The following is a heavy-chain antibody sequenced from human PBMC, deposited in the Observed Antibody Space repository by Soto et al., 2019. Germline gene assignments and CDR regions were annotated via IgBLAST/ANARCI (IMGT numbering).Heavy chain of an antibody. CDR2: TSYDGLNT. Sequence: PGGSLRLSCAAPGFSLSSFAMHWVRQAPGKGLEWVATTSYDGLNTFYGESVRGRFSISRDTSKNTLFRQMDSLKTDDTAVYFCAKSSSGLRDYFDSWGRGTLVTVSS. J-gene: IGHJ4*02. CDR1: GFSLSSFA. CDR3: AKSSSGLRDYFDS. D-gene: IGHD3-10*01. V-gene: IGHV3-30-3*02.